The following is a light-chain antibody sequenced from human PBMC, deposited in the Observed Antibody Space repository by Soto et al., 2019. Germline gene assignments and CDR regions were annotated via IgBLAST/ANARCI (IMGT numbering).Light chain of an antibody. Sequence: DIQMTQSPSSLSASVGDRVTITCRASQSISNYLNWYQQKPGKAPKLLIYAASSLQSGVPSRFSGSGSGTDFTLTISSLEPEDFALYYCQQCNNWPITFGQGTRLEIK. J-gene: IGKJ5*01. CDR1: QSISNY. V-gene: IGKV1-39*01. CDR3: QQCNNWPIT. CDR2: AAS.